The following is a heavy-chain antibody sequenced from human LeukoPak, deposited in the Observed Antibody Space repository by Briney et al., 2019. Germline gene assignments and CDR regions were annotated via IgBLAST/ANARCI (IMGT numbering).Heavy chain of an antibody. CDR1: GGTFSSYA. J-gene: IGHJ4*02. CDR2: VIAIFGRA. V-gene: IGHV1-69*05. D-gene: IGHD3-3*01. Sequence: SVKVSCKASGGTFSSYAISWVRQGPGQGGEWMGGVIAIFGRANYAQKFQGRVTITTEKSKRKEYMELRSLRSEDTAVYYCAREGADFWSGYYFDYWGQGTLVTVSS. CDR3: AREGADFWSGYYFDY.